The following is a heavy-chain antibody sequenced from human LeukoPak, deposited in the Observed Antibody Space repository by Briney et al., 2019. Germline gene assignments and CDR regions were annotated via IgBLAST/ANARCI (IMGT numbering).Heavy chain of an antibody. Sequence: GGSLRLSCAASGFTFSSYWMHWVRQAPGKGLVWVSRINTDGSSTSYADSVKGRFTISRDNAKNTLYLQMNSLRAEDTAVYYCTTERGPYYDFWSGYRLDYWGQGTLVTVSS. CDR3: TTERGPYYDFWSGYRLDY. CDR2: INTDGSST. J-gene: IGHJ4*02. D-gene: IGHD3-3*01. CDR1: GFTFSSYW. V-gene: IGHV3-74*01.